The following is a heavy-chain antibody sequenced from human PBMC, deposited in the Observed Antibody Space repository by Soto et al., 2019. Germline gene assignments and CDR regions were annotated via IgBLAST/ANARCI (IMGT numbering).Heavy chain of an antibody. D-gene: IGHD6-19*01. CDR1: GFTFSDYY. CDR2: INTLSSAI. Sequence: GGSLRLSCAGSGFTFSDYYMTWIRQAPGKGLEWVSYINTLSSAIYYADSVKGRFTISRDNAKNSLYLQMNSLRAEDTAVYYCARRLQWQLRPLDSWGRGTLVTVSS. CDR3: ARRLQWQLRPLDS. V-gene: IGHV3-11*01. J-gene: IGHJ4*02.